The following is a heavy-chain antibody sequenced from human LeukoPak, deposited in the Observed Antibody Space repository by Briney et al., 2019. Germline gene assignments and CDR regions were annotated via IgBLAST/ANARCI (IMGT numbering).Heavy chain of an antibody. V-gene: IGHV1-8*03. CDR1: GYTFTSYD. D-gene: IGHD1-26*01. CDR2: MNPNSGNT. CDR3: ATPTASGSYYWWYFDL. J-gene: IGHJ2*01. Sequence: ASVKVSCKASGYTFTSYDINWVRQATGQGLEWMGWMNPNSGNTGYAQKFQGRVTITRNTSISTAYMELSSLRSEDTAVYYCATPTASGSYYWWYFDLWGRGTLVTVSS.